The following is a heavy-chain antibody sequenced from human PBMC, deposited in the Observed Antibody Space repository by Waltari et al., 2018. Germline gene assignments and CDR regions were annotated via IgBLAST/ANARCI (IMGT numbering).Heavy chain of an antibody. Sequence: QLVESGGGLVQPGGSLRLSCVVSGFTFSSYWMSWVRQTPGKGLEWVANIKPDGTEEYYVDYVKGRFTISRDNAKNSQYLQMNSLRAEDTAVYYCARDDGIRTVDYWGQGTLVTVSS. CDR2: IKPDGTEE. D-gene: IGHD1-20*01. CDR3: ARDDGIRTVDY. CDR1: GFTFSSYW. J-gene: IGHJ4*02. V-gene: IGHV3-7*01.